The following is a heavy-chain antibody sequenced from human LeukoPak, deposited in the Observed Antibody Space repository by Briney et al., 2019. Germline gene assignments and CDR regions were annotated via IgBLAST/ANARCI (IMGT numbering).Heavy chain of an antibody. CDR3: SRQPGTSLDY. CDR1: GYSFTSYW. J-gene: IGHJ4*02. V-gene: IGHV5-51*01. D-gene: IGHD3-10*01. CDR2: IYPRDSDI. Sequence: GESLKISFKASGYSFTSYWIGWVRQLPGKGLEWMGIIYPRDSDITYSLSFQGQVTISVDKSISTAYLQWSSLKASDTAMYYCSRQPGTSLDYWGLGTLVTVSS.